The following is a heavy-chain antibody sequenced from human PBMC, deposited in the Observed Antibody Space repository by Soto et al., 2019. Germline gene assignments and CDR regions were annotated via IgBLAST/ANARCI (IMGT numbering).Heavy chain of an antibody. J-gene: IGHJ6*03. Sequence: ASVKVSCKVSGYTLTELSMRWVRQAPGKGLEWMGGFDPEDGETIYAQKFQGRVTMTEDTSTDTAYMELSSLRSEDTAVYYCATITDYYYYYMDVWGKGTTVTVSS. CDR1: GYTLTELS. CDR3: ATITDYYYYYMDV. CDR2: FDPEDGET. D-gene: IGHD3-16*01. V-gene: IGHV1-24*01.